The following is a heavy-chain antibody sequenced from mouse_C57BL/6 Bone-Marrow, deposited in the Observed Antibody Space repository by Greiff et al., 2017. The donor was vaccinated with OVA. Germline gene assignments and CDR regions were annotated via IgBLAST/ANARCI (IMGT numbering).Heavy chain of an antibody. D-gene: IGHD1-1*02. V-gene: IGHV2-6-1*01. J-gene: IGHJ4*01. CDR1: GFSLTSYG. Sequence: VQLKESGPGLVAPSQSLSITCTVSGFSLTSYGVHWVRQPPGKGLEWLVVIWSDGSTTYNSALISRLSTSKDNSKRQVFLKMNRLQTDDTAMYYSARHGGYLWDYWGQGTSVTVSS. CDR3: ARHGGYLWDY. CDR2: IWSDGST.